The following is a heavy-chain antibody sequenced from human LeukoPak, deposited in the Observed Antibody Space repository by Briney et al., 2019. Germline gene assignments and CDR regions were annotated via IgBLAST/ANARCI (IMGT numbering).Heavy chain of an antibody. CDR2: FDPEDGET. CDR1: GYTLTELS. D-gene: IGHD6-19*01. J-gene: IGHJ1*01. V-gene: IGHV1-24*01. CDR3: ATVPYSSGAEAFDI. Sequence: ASVKVSCKVSGYTLTELSMHWVRQAPGKGLEWMGGFDPEDGETIYAQKFQGRVTMTEDTSTDTAYMELSSLRSEDTAVYYCATVPYSSGAEAFDIWGQGTLVTVSS.